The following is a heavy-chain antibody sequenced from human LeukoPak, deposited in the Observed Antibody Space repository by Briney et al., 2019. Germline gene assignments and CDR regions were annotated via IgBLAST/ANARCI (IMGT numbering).Heavy chain of an antibody. CDR3: AKLPHIVVIPAPTGNWFDP. CDR2: ISSNGGST. V-gene: IGHV3-64*01. D-gene: IGHD2-2*01. J-gene: IGHJ5*02. CDR1: GFTFSSYA. Sequence: PGGSLRLSCAASGFTFSSYAMHWVRQAPGKGLEYVSAISSNGGSTYYANSVKGRFTISRDNSKNTLYLQMNSLRAEDTAVYYCAKLPHIVVIPAPTGNWFDPWGQGTLVTVSS.